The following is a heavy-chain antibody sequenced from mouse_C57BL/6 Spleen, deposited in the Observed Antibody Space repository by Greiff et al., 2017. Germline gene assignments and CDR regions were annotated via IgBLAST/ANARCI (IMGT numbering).Heavy chain of an antibody. CDR2: VDPSASYT. Sequence: QVQLQQPGAELVMPGASVKLSCKASGYTFTSYWMHWVKQRPGQGLEWIGEVDPSASYTNYNQKFKGKSTLTVDKSSSTAYMQLSSLTSEDSAVYYCARYYGSYYAMDYWGQGTSVTVSS. J-gene: IGHJ4*01. CDR3: ARYYGSYYAMDY. D-gene: IGHD1-1*01. V-gene: IGHV1-69*01. CDR1: GYTFTSYW.